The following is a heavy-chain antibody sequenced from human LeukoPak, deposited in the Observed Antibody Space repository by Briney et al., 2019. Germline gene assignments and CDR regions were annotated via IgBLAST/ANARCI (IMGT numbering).Heavy chain of an antibody. CDR2: IFYNGRT. CDR1: GGSSYNYY. J-gene: IGHJ6*02. Sequence: SETLSLTCNISGGSSYNYYWTWVRQPPGKGLEWIGYIFYNGRTNYNPSLKSRVIISLDTSKNQFSLSLASVTAADTAVYYCARLGIADGGTFLGGDGMDVWGQGTTVAVSS. V-gene: IGHV4-59*08. CDR3: ARLGIADGGTFLGGDGMDV. D-gene: IGHD6-13*01.